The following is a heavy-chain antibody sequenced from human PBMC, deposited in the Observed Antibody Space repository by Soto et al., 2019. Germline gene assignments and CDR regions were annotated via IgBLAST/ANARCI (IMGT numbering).Heavy chain of an antibody. Sequence: PGGSLRLSCAASGFTFSSYEMNWVRQAPGKGLEWVSYISSSGSTIYYADSVKGRFTISRDNAKNSLYLQMNSLRAEDTAVYYCATGIQLWPNYYYYYGMDVWGQGTTVTVSS. CDR2: ISSSGSTI. CDR1: GFTFSSYE. J-gene: IGHJ6*02. D-gene: IGHD5-18*01. V-gene: IGHV3-48*03. CDR3: ATGIQLWPNYYYYYGMDV.